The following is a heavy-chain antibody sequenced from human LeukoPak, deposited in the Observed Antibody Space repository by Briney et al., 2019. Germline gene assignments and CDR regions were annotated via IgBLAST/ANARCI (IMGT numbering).Heavy chain of an antibody. CDR1: GFTFSSYW. Sequence: GGSLRLSCAASGFTFSSYWMSWVRQAPGKGLEWVANIKQDGSEKYYVDSVKGRFTISRDNAKNSLYLQMNSLRAEDTAVHYCAARYWGDYMGVWGKGTTVTISS. D-gene: IGHD2-15*01. J-gene: IGHJ6*03. V-gene: IGHV3-7*01. CDR3: AARYWGDYMGV. CDR2: IKQDGSEK.